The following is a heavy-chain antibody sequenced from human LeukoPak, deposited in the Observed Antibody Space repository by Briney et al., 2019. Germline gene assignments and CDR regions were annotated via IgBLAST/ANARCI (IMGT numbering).Heavy chain of an antibody. J-gene: IGHJ4*02. D-gene: IGHD1-7*01. Sequence: PGGSLRLSCAASGFTFSSYWMSWVRQAPGKGLEWVSYISSSGSTIYYADSVKGRFTISRDNARNSLYLQMNSLRAEDTAVYYCARNRDWNSGFDYWGQGTLVTVSS. CDR2: ISSSGSTI. V-gene: IGHV3-48*04. CDR1: GFTFSSYW. CDR3: ARNRDWNSGFDY.